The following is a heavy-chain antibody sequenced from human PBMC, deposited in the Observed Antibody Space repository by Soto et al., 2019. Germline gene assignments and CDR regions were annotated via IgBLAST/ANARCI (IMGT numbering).Heavy chain of an antibody. V-gene: IGHV4-59*01. CDR2: IYYSGST. Sequence: PSETLSLTXTVSGGSISSYYWSWIRQPPGKGLEWIGYIYYSGSTNYNPSLKSRVTISVDTSKNQFSLKLSSVTAADTAVYYCARDVKEGADYWGQGTLVTVSS. CDR1: GGSISSYY. J-gene: IGHJ4*02. CDR3: ARDVKEGADY.